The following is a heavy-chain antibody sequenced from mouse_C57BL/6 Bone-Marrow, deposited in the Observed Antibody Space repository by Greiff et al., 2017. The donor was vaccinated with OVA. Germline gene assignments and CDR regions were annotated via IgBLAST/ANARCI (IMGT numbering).Heavy chain of an antibody. CDR1: GYTFTDYY. Sequence: VQLQQSGAELVRPGASVTLSCKASGYTFTDYYINWVKQRPGQGLEWIARIYPGSGNTYYNEKFKGKATLTAEKSSSTAYMQLSSLTSEDSAVYFCARGFYYYGSSHGYYAMDYWGQGTSVTVSS. D-gene: IGHD1-1*01. J-gene: IGHJ4*01. CDR3: ARGFYYYGSSHGYYAMDY. CDR2: IYPGSGNT. V-gene: IGHV1-76*01.